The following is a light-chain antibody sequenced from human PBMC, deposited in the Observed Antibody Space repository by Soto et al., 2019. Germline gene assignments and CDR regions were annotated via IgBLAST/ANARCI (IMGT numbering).Light chain of an antibody. Sequence: EIVLTQSPGTLSLSPGERATLSCRASQSVSSRLAWYQQKPGQAPRLLIDGASTRATGIPARFSGSGSGTEFTLTISSLQSEDFAVYYCQHYNNWPTTFGPGTKVDIK. V-gene: IGKV3-15*01. CDR1: QSVSSR. CDR2: GAS. J-gene: IGKJ3*01. CDR3: QHYNNWPTT.